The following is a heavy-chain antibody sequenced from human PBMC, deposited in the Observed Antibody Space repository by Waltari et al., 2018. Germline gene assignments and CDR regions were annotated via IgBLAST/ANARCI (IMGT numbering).Heavy chain of an antibody. V-gene: IGHV3-20*04. CDR2: VDWDGTTT. CDR3: ARDGPYYYYGLDV. CDR1: GFPFTSYN. J-gene: IGHJ6*02. Sequence: EELLVESGGRFVRRGGSLRVSCSASGFPFTSYNINWVRQAPGKGLEWVAHVDWDGTTTTHADSVKGRFTISRDNSKNSVYLQMTNLRHEDTASYYCARDGPYYYYGLDVWGQGTTVTVSS.